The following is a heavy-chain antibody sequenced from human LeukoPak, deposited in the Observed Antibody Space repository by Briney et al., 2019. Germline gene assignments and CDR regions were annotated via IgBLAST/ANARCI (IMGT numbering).Heavy chain of an antibody. J-gene: IGHJ4*02. CDR3: ARDQGGILTGYYTEFDY. V-gene: IGHV3-74*01. CDR1: GFTFSSYW. CDR2: INSDGSST. D-gene: IGHD3-9*01. Sequence: GGSLRLSCAASGFTFSSYWMNWVRQAPGKGLGWVSPINSDGSSTSYADSVKGRFTISRDNAKNTLYLQMNSLRAEDTAVYYCARDQGGILTGYYTEFDYWGQGTLVTVSS.